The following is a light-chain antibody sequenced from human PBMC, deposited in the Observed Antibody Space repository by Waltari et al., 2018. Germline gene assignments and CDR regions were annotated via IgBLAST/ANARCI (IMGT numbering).Light chain of an antibody. CDR2: GAS. V-gene: IGKV3-20*01. Sequence: IMLTQSPGTLSLSQGERATLSCRASQSISRYLAWYQQKPGQAPRLLIYGASRATGIPDRFSGSGSGTDFSLTISGLEPEDSAVYYCQHHFRLPATFGQGTKVEIK. CDR3: QHHFRLPAT. J-gene: IGKJ1*01. CDR1: QSISRY.